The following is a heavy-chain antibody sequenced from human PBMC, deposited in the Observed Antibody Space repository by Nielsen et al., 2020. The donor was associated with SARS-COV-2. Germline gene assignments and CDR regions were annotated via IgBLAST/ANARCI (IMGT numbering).Heavy chain of an antibody. CDR1: GFTFSSYA. J-gene: IGHJ4*02. CDR2: ISASGGST. D-gene: IGHD4-11*01. V-gene: IGHV3-23*01. Sequence: GESLKISCAASGFTFSSYAMSWVRQAPGKGLEWVSAISASGGSTYYADSVKGRFTVSRDNSKNTLYLQMNSLRAEDTAIYYCAKFTVVDYWGRGTLVTVSS. CDR3: AKFTVVDY.